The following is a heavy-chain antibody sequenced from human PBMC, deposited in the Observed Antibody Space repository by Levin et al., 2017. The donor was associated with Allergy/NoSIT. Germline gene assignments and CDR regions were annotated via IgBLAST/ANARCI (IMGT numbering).Heavy chain of an antibody. J-gene: IGHJ4*02. CDR1: GFTFSSYS. V-gene: IGHV3-21*01. Sequence: PGGSLRLSCAASGFTFSSYSMNWVRQAPGKGLEWVSSISSSSSYIYYADSVKGRFTISRDNAKNSLYLQMNSLRAEDTAVYYCASSRLYDNGFDYWGQGTLVTVSS. CDR3: ASSRLYDNGFDY. CDR2: ISSSSSYI. D-gene: IGHD3-22*01.